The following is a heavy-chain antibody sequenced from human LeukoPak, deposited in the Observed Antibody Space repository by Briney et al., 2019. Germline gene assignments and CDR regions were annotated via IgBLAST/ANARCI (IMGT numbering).Heavy chain of an antibody. CDR3: ARGDYGAFYGMDV. CDR1: GFIFSSHE. J-gene: IGHJ6*02. CDR2: INTSGRTK. V-gene: IGHV3-48*03. D-gene: IGHD4-17*01. Sequence: PGGSLRLSRGASGFIFSSHEMNWVRQAPGKGLEWVSFINTSGRTKYYADSVKGRFTISRDNAQNALYLQMNSLKVEDTAIYYCARGDYGAFYGMDVWGPGTTVTVSS.